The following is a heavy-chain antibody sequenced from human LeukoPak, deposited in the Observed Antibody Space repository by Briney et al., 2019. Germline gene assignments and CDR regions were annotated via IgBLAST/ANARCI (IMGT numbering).Heavy chain of an antibody. CDR2: INPSSGGT. V-gene: IGHV1-2*02. D-gene: IGHD3-10*01. CDR3: ARAALGVWFGEPLGGPTEY. Sequence: ASVKVSCKASGYTFTGYYIHWVRQAPGQGLEWMWWINPSSGGTYYAQSFQGRVTMTRDTSISTAYMELSRLRSDDTAVYYCARAALGVWFGEPLGGPTEYWGQGTLVTVSS. J-gene: IGHJ4*02. CDR1: GYTFTGYY.